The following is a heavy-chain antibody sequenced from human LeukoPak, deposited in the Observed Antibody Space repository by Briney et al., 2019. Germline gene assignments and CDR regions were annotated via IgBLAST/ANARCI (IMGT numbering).Heavy chain of an antibody. D-gene: IGHD3-22*01. Sequence: SETLSLTCSVSGGSISTYYWSWVRQTPGKGLEQIGYIYNSGSTNYNPSLEGRVTMSIDTSKNQFSLKLSSVTAADTAVYYCTRGGYYEPIDSWGQGTLVTVSS. V-gene: IGHV4-59*01. CDR1: GGSISTYY. CDR3: TRGGYYEPIDS. CDR2: IYNSGST. J-gene: IGHJ4*02.